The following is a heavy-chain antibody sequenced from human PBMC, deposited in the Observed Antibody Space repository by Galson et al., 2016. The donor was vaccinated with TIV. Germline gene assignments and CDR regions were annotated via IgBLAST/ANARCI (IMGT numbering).Heavy chain of an antibody. Sequence: QSGAEVKKTGESLKISCKGSGYTFTTYWIAWVRQMPGKGLEWMGIIYGDDSDTRYSPSFQGQVTMSADKFLSTAYLQWNSLQASDTAIYYCARHSYDYYDNTGPTGGFDYWGQGTLVTVSS. D-gene: IGHD3-22*01. CDR3: ARHSYDYYDNTGPTGGFDY. CDR2: IYGDDSDT. J-gene: IGHJ4*02. CDR1: GYTFTTYW. V-gene: IGHV5-51*01.